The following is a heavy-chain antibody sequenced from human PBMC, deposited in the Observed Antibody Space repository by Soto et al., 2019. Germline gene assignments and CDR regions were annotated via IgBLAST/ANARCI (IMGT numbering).Heavy chain of an antibody. Sequence: GGSLRLPCAGSGFTFSIYWMSWVRQAPGKGLEWVANIKQDGSEKYYVDSVKGRFTISRDNAKNSLYLQKNSLRAEDTAVYYCAREGTLSGYYDSSGYYYGGYYGMDDWGQGTTVTVSS. V-gene: IGHV3-7*05. D-gene: IGHD3-22*01. CDR3: AREGTLSGYYDSSGYYYGGYYGMDD. CDR1: GFTFSIYW. J-gene: IGHJ6*02. CDR2: IKQDGSEK.